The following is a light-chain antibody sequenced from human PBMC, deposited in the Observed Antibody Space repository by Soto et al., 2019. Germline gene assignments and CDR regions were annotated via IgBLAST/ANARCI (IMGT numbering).Light chain of an antibody. V-gene: IGKV1-5*03. CDR1: QSISSW. CDR2: KAS. CDR3: QNYNSSPWT. Sequence: DIQMTQSPSTLSASVGDRVTITCRASQSISSWLAWYQQKPGKAPKLLIYKASSLESGVPSRFSSSGSGTEFTLTISSLQPDDFATFYCQNYNSSPWTFGQGTKVEIK. J-gene: IGKJ1*01.